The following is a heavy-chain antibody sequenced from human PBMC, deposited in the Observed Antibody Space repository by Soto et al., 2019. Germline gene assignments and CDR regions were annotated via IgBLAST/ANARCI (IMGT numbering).Heavy chain of an antibody. J-gene: IGHJ6*02. CDR3: ATSYCTNGVCYSFYYYGMDV. V-gene: IGHV1-24*01. CDR1: GYTLTELS. CDR2: FDPEDGET. Sequence: GASVKVSCKVSGYTLTELSMHWVRQAPGKGLEWMGGFDPEDGETIYAQKFQGRVTMTEDTSTDTAYMELSSLRSEDTAVYHCATSYCTNGVCYSFYYYGMDVWGQGTTVTVSS. D-gene: IGHD2-8*01.